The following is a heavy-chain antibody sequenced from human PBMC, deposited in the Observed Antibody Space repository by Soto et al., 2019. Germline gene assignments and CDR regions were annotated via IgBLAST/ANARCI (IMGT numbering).Heavy chain of an antibody. CDR2: IYYSGST. Sequence: SETLSLTCTVSGGSISSGGYYWSWIRQHPGTGLEWIGHIYYSGSTYYNPSLKSRVTISVDTSKNQFSLKLSSVTAADTAVYYCARGRYYDSSGYYYIWGQGTLVTVSS. V-gene: IGHV4-30-4*01. J-gene: IGHJ4*02. D-gene: IGHD3-22*01. CDR3: ARGRYYDSSGYYYI. CDR1: GGSISSGGYY.